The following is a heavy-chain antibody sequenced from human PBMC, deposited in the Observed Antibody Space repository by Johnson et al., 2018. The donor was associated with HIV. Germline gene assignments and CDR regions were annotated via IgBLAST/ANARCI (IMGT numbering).Heavy chain of an antibody. D-gene: IGHD3-10*01. J-gene: IGHJ3*02. CDR3: AKDLEGFMVQGQPMGLHAFDI. V-gene: IGHV3-9*01. CDR2: ISWNSGSI. Sequence: EVQLVESGGGLVQPGGSLRLSCAASGFTFDDYAMHWVRQAPGKGLEWVSGISWNSGSIGYADSVKGRFTISGDNAKNSLYLQMNSLRAEDTALYYCAKDLEGFMVQGQPMGLHAFDIWGQGTMVTVSS. CDR1: GFTFDDYA.